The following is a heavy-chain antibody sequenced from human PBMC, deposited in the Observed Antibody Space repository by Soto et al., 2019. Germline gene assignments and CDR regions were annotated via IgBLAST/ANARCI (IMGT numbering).Heavy chain of an antibody. CDR3: ARGGPVAVFDY. CDR2: RYYSGNT. J-gene: IGHJ4*02. D-gene: IGHD6-19*01. Sequence: SETLSLTCTVSGGSISISSYYWGWIRQPPGKGLEWIGSRYYSGNTYYNPSLKSRVTISVDTSRNQFSLKLSSVTAADTAVYYCARGGPVAVFDYWGQGTLVTVSS. CDR1: GGSISISSYY. V-gene: IGHV4-39*01.